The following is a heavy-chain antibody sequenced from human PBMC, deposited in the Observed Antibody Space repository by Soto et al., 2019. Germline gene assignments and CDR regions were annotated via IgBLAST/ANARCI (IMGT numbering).Heavy chain of an antibody. D-gene: IGHD2-21*02. CDR3: ARVVVVTADYYYYGMDV. J-gene: IGHJ6*02. CDR1: GYTFTSYA. V-gene: IGHV1-3*01. CDR2: INAGNGNT. Sequence: QVQLVQSGAEVKKPGASVKVSCKASGYTFTSYAMHWVRQAPGQRLEWMGWINAGNGNTKYSQKFQGRVTITRDTSASTAYMELSSLRSEDTAGYYCARVVVVTADYYYYGMDVWGQGTTVTVSS.